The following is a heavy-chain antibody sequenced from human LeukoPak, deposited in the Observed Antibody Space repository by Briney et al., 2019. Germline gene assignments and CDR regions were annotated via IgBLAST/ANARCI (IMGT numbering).Heavy chain of an antibody. CDR3: ARDRGYSSFDC. J-gene: IGHJ4*02. V-gene: IGHV3-7*01. Sequence: GGSLRLSCEASAFTFSSYWMSWVRQAPGKGLEGVANIKVDGSEINYVDYVKGRFTISRDNAKNSLFLQMNSLRVEDTAVYYCARDRGYSSFDCWGQGTLVTVSS. CDR1: AFTFSSYW. D-gene: IGHD4-23*01. CDR2: IKVDGSEI.